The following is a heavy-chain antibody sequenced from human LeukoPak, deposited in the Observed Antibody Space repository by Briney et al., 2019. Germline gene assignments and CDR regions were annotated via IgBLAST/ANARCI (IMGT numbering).Heavy chain of an antibody. V-gene: IGHV1-2*02. J-gene: IGHJ5*02. CDR2: INPNNGGT. CDR1: GYTFTGYY. Sequence: GASVKVSCKASGYTFTGYYMHWVRQVPGQGLEWMGWINPNNGGTNYAQKFQGRVTMTRDTSISTAYMELSRLRSDDTAVYYCARYLRSSNWFDPWGQGTLVTVSS. CDR3: ARYLRSSNWFDP.